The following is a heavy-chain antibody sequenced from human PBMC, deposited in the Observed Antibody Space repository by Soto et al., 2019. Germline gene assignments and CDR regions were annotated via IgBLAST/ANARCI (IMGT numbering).Heavy chain of an antibody. CDR2: ISAHNDNT. CDR1: GYTFTSYG. J-gene: IGHJ4*02. CDR3: ARGRYGDY. Sequence: QVHLVQSGAEVKKPGASVKVSCKCSGYTFTSYGITWVRQAPGQGLEWMGWISAHNDNTDYAQKRQGRVTVTRDTATSTAYMELRSLRSDDTAVYYCARGRYGDYWGQGARVTVSS. D-gene: IGHD1-1*01. V-gene: IGHV1-18*01.